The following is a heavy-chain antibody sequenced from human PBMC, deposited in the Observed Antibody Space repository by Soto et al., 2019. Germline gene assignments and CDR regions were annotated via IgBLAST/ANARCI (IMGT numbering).Heavy chain of an antibody. Sequence: PWGSLRLSCAASGFTFSSYSMNWFRQAPGKGLEWVSSISSSSSYIYYADSVKGRFTISRDNAKNSLYLQMNSLRAEDTAVYYCARRLSRQSSYGLKRLHPRGQGTLVNVSS. V-gene: IGHV3-21*01. CDR1: GFTFSSYS. D-gene: IGHD5-18*01. CDR2: ISSSSSYI. CDR3: ARRLSRQSSYGLKRLHP. J-gene: IGHJ1*01.